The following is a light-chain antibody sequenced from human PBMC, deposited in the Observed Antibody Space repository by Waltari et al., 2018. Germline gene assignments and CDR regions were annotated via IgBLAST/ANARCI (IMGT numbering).Light chain of an antibody. Sequence: VTITCRASQSIGTYFNWYQQKPGKAPKLLIYGASSLPGGVPSRFSGSGSGTDFTLTISSLQPKDFAIYYCQESYDPPWTFGPGTKVEI. J-gene: IGKJ1*01. CDR1: QSIGTY. CDR3: QESYDPPWT. V-gene: IGKV1-39*01. CDR2: GAS.